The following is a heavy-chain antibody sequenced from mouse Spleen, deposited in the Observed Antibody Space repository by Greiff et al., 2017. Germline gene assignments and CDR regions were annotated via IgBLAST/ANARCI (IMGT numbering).Heavy chain of an antibody. V-gene: IGHV1-20*01. J-gene: IGHJ3*01. D-gene: IGHD1-1*01. CDR1: GYSFTGYF. Sequence: VQLQQSGPELVKPGDSVKISCKASGYSFTGYFMNWVMQSHGKSLEWIGRINPYNGDTFYNQKFKGKATLTVDKSSSTAHMELRSLTSEDSAVYYCARAYGSSSWFAYWGQGTLVTVSA. CDR2: INPYNGDT. CDR3: ARAYGSSSWFAY.